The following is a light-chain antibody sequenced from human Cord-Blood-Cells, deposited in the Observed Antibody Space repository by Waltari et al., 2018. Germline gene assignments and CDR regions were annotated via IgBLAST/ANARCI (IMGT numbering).Light chain of an antibody. J-gene: IGLJ3*02. CDR3: YSTDSSGNHRV. CDR1: ALPKKY. CDR2: EDS. Sequence: SYALTQPPSLSVSPDKTARITCSGDALPKKYAFWYQQKSGQAPVLVIYEDSKRPSGIPERFSGSSSGTMATLTISGAQVEDEADYYCYSTDSSGNHRVFGGGTKLTVL. V-gene: IGLV3-10*01.